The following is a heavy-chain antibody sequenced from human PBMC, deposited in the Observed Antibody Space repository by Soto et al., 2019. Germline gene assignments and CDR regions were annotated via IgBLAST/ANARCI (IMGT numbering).Heavy chain of an antibody. CDR1: GYTFTSYY. CDR2: INPSGGST. V-gene: IGHV1-46*03. J-gene: IGHJ5*02. D-gene: IGHD2-8*01. Sequence: GASVKVSCKASGYTFTSYYMHWVRQAPGQGLEWMGIINPSGGSTSYAQKFQGRVTMTRDTSTSTVYMELSSLRSEDTAVYYCARAQYCTNGVCLPGGWFDPWGQGTLVTVSS. CDR3: ARAQYCTNGVCLPGGWFDP.